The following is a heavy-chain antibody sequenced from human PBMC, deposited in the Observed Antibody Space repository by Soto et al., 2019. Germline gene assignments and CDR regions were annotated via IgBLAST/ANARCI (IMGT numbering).Heavy chain of an antibody. J-gene: IGHJ5*02. V-gene: IGHV3-30-3*01. CDR1: GFTFSSYA. CDR3: ARDWGDYKFDP. D-gene: IGHD4-4*01. CDR2: ISYDGSNK. Sequence: PGGSLRLSCAASGFTFSSYAMHWVRQAPGKGLEWVAVISYDGSNKYYADSVKGRFTISRDNSKNTLYLQMNSLRAEDTAVYYCARDWGDYKFDPWGQGTLVTVSS.